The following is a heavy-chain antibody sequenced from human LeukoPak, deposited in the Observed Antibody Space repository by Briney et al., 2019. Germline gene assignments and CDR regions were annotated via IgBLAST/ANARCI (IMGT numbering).Heavy chain of an antibody. D-gene: IGHD3-16*01. V-gene: IGHV3-48*03. Sequence: GGSLRLSCIASGFTFSSSEMNWVRQAPGKGLEWVSYISDSGTTKYYADSVRGRVTISRDNAKNSLYLQMNSLRAEDTSVYYCARDYDLSPGAMDVWGKGTTVTVSS. CDR2: ISDSGTTK. J-gene: IGHJ6*04. CDR1: GFTFSSSE. CDR3: ARDYDLSPGAMDV.